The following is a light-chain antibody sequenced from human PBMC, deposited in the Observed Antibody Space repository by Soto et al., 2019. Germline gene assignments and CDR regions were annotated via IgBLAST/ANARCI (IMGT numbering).Light chain of an antibody. V-gene: IGLV2-23*01. J-gene: IGLJ3*02. CDR2: EGI. Sequence: QSVLTQPASVSGSPGQSITISCTGTRSDVGSYNLVSWYQQSVGKAPKLIIYEGIKRPSGVSNRFSGSKSADTASLTISGLQAEDEADYYCCSYAGSSTWVFGGGTKLTVL. CDR1: RSDVGSYNL. CDR3: CSYAGSSTWV.